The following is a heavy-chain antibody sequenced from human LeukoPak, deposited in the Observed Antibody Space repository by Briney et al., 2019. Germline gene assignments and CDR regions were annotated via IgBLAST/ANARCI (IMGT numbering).Heavy chain of an antibody. CDR3: ARSRYYYGSGSPVSYDY. CDR1: GYTFTSYG. CDR2: ISAYNGNT. J-gene: IGHJ4*02. D-gene: IGHD3-10*01. V-gene: IGHV1-18*01. Sequence: ASVTVSCKASGYTFTSYGISWVRQAPGQGLEWMGWISAYNGNTNYAQKLQGRVTMTTDTSTSTAYMELRSLRSDDTAVYYCARSRYYYGSGSPVSYDYWGQGTLVTVSS.